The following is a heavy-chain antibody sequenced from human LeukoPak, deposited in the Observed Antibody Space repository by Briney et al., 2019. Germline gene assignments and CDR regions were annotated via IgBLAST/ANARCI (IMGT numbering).Heavy chain of an antibody. CDR1: GYSISSGYD. Sequence: ETLSLTCTVSGYSISSGYDWGWIRQPPGKGLEWIGSIYHSGSTYYNPSLKSRVTISVDTSKNQFSLKLSSVTAADTAVYYCARSRGIAVAGTGGWLDPWGQGTLVTVSS. J-gene: IGHJ5*02. CDR2: IYHSGST. D-gene: IGHD6-19*01. CDR3: ARSRGIAVAGTGGWLDP. V-gene: IGHV4-38-2*02.